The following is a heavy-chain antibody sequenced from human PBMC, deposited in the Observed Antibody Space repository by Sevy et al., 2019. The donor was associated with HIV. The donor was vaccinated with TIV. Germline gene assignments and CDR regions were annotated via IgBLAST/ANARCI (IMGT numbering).Heavy chain of an antibody. CDR3: AREGIGRGWFDP. D-gene: IGHD3-10*01. CDR2: ISSSGSTI. CDR1: GFTFSSYE. J-gene: IGHJ5*02. V-gene: IGHV3-48*03. Sequence: GGSLRLSCAASGFTFSSYEMNWVRQAPGKGLEWVSYISSSGSTIYYADSVKGRFIISRDNAKNSLYLQMNSRRAEDTAVYYCAREGIGRGWFDPWGQGTLVTVSS.